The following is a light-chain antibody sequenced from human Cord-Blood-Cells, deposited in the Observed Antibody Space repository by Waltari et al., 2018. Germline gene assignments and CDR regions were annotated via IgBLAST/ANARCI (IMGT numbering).Light chain of an antibody. CDR1: SSDVGGYNY. Sequence: QSALTQSASVSGSPGQSITISCPGTSSDVGGYNYVSWYQQHPGKAPKLMIYEVSNRPSGVSNRFSGSKSGNTASLTISGLQAEDEADYYCSSYTSSSTLDVVFGGGTKLTVL. V-gene: IGLV2-14*01. CDR3: SSYTSSSTLDVV. J-gene: IGLJ2*01. CDR2: EVS.